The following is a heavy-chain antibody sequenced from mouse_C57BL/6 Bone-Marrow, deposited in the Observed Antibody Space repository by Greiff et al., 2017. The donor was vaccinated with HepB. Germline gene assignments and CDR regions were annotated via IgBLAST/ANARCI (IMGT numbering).Heavy chain of an antibody. J-gene: IGHJ3*01. CDR3: ASNYYGSSSWFAY. CDR2: INPSSGYT. CDR1: GYTFTSYW. Sequence: QVQLKQSGAELAKPGASVKLSCKASGYTFTSYWMHWVKQRPGQGLEWIGYINPSSGYTKYNQKFKDKATLTADKSSSTAYMQLSSLTYEDSAVYYCASNYYGSSSWFAYWGQGTLVTVSA. V-gene: IGHV1-7*01. D-gene: IGHD1-1*01.